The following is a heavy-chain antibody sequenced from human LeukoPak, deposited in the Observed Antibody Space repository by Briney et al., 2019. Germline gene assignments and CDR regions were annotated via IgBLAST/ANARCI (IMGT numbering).Heavy chain of an antibody. Sequence: GASVKVSCKASGYTFTSYGISWVRQAPGQGLEWMGIIYPGDSDTRYSPSFQGQVTISADKSISTAYLQWSSLKASDTAMYYCARLGGSGSYYVDYWGQGTLVTVSS. J-gene: IGHJ4*02. V-gene: IGHV5-51*01. CDR3: ARLGGSGSYYVDY. CDR2: IYPGDSDT. D-gene: IGHD3-10*01. CDR1: GYTFTSYG.